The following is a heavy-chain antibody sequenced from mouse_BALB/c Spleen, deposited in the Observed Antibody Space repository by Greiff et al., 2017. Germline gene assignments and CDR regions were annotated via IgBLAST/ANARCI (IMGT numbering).Heavy chain of an antibody. D-gene: IGHD2-4*01. CDR3: ARGLRRYAMDY. CDR1: GYTFTSYT. J-gene: IGHJ4*01. V-gene: IGHV1-4*01. CDR2: INPSSGYT. Sequence: VKLQESGAELARPGASVKMSCKASGYTFTSYTMHWVKQRPGQGLEWIGYINPSSGYTNYNQKFKDKATLTADKSSSTAYMQLSSLTSEDSAVYYCARGLRRYAMDYWGQGTSVTVSS.